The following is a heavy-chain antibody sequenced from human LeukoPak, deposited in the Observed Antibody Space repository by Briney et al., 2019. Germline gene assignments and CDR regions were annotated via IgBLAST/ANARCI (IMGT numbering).Heavy chain of an antibody. CDR3: ARYGLQYSPEPHYYMDV. V-gene: IGHV4-38-2*01. CDR2: SYHSGST. J-gene: IGHJ6*03. Sequence: PSETLSLTCAVSGYSISSGYYWAWIRQPPGKGLEWIGQSYHSGSTYSNPSLKSRVTISLDTSKNQFSLKLSSVTAADTAVYYCARYGLQYSPEPHYYMDVWGKGTTVTVSS. D-gene: IGHD4-11*01. CDR1: GYSISSGYY.